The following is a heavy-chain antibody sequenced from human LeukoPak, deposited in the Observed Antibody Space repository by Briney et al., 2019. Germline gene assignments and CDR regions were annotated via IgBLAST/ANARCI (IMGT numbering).Heavy chain of an antibody. CDR3: ARDPDH. V-gene: IGHV3-30-3*01. CDR2: ISYDGSNK. CDR1: GFTFSSYA. J-gene: IGHJ5*02. Sequence: GGSLRLSCAASGFTFSSYAMHWVRQAPGKGLEWVAVISYDGSNKYYADSVKGRFTISRDNSKNTLYLQMNSLRAEDTAVYYCARDPDHWGQGTLVTVSS.